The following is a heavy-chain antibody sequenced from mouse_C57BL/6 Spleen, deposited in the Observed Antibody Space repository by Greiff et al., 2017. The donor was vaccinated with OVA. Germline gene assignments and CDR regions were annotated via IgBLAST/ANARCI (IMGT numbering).Heavy chain of an antibody. J-gene: IGHJ3*01. CDR3: ARHEEAYDYGSSYGGFAY. V-gene: IGHV1-62-2*01. Sequence: QVQLQQSGAELVKPGASVKLSCKASGYTFTEYTIHWVQQRSGQGLEWIGWFYPGSGSIKYNEKFKDKATLTAAKSSSTVYMELSRLTSEDSAVYVCARHEEAYDYGSSYGGFAYWGQGTLVTVSA. CDR2: FYPGSGSI. D-gene: IGHD1-1*01. CDR1: GYTFTEYT.